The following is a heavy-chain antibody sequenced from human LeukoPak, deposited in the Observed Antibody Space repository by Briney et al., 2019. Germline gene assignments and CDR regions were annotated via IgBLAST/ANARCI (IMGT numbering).Heavy chain of an antibody. Sequence: GASVKVSCKASGYTFINYDINWVRHATAQGLECVGWMNPSSGNTRYAQKFQGRVTISRNTSISTAYMELSSLRSEDTAVYYCARVIYDYYYHYYMDVWGKGTTVTVSS. D-gene: IGHD5/OR15-5a*01. CDR3: ARVIYDYYYHYYMDV. J-gene: IGHJ6*03. CDR1: GYTFINYD. V-gene: IGHV1-8*03. CDR2: MNPSSGNT.